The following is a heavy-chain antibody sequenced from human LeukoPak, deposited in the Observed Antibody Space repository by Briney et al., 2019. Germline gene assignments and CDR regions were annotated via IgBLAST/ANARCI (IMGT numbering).Heavy chain of an antibody. CDR1: GFTFSSSG. Sequence: GGSLRLSWAAPGFTFSSSGMHSVRQAPGKGLEWVAFIRYDGSNKYYADSVKGRFTISRDNTKQSLYLQMNSLRAEDTAVYYCARGIRDYNDQLGYFQHWGQGTLVTVSS. V-gene: IGHV3-30*02. D-gene: IGHD4-11*01. CDR2: IRYDGSNK. CDR3: ARGIRDYNDQLGYFQH. J-gene: IGHJ1*01.